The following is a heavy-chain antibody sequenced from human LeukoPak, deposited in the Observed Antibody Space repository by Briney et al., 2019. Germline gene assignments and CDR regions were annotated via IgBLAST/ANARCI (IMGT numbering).Heavy chain of an antibody. J-gene: IGHJ3*02. D-gene: IGHD3-16*01. CDR2: IHTSGST. Sequence: SETLSLTCTVSGGSISSGSYFWSWIRQPAGKGLQWIGRIHTSGSTNYNPSLKSRVTISLDTSKNQFSLKLNSVTAADTAVYYCARGGGYDAFDIWGQGTMVTVSS. V-gene: IGHV4-61*02. CDR1: GGSISSGSYF. CDR3: ARGGGYDAFDI.